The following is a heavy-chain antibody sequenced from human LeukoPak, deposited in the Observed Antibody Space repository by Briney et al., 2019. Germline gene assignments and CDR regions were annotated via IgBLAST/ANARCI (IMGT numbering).Heavy chain of an antibody. Sequence: ASVKVSCKASGYTFTGYYMHWVRQAPGQGLEWMGWINPNSGGTNYAQKFQGRVTMTRDTSISTAYMELSRLRSDDTAVYYCARVHCSGGSCYLGAVDYFDYWGQGTLVTVSS. V-gene: IGHV1-2*02. CDR3: ARVHCSGGSCYLGAVDYFDY. J-gene: IGHJ4*02. CDR1: GYTFTGYY. D-gene: IGHD2-15*01. CDR2: INPNSGGT.